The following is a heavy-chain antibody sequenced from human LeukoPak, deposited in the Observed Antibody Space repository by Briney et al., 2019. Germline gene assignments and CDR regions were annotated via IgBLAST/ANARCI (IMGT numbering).Heavy chain of an antibody. V-gene: IGHV3-7*01. D-gene: IGHD3-9*01. CDR3: ARDPGLRYRFYYFDF. CDR1: GFTFSSYA. J-gene: IGHJ4*02. Sequence: GGSLRLSCAASGFTFSSYAMSWVRQAPGKGLEWVANIKEDGSEKYYVDSVKGRFTISRDNAKNSLYLQMNSLRVEDTAVYYCARDPGLRYRFYYFDFWGQGTLVTVSS. CDR2: IKEDGSEK.